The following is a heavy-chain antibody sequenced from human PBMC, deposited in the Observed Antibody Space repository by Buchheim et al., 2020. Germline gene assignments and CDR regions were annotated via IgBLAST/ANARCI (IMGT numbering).Heavy chain of an antibody. CDR2: IYYSGST. J-gene: IGHJ6*02. V-gene: IGHV4-39*01. CDR1: GGSISSSSYY. Sequence: QLQLQESGPGLVKPSETLSLTCTVSGGSISSSSYYWGWIRQPPGKGLEWIGSIYYSGSTYYNPSLKSRVTISVDTSKNQFSLNLSSVTAADTAVYYCARRSYYYGSGAYYYSMDVWGQGTT. CDR3: ARRSYYYGSGAYYYSMDV. D-gene: IGHD3-10*01.